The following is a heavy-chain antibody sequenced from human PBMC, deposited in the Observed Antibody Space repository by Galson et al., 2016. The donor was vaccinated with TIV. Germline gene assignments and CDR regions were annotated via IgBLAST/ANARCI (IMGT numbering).Heavy chain of an antibody. CDR2: IKQDGSEK. Sequence: SLRLSCAASGFTFSGSWMSWVRQAPGKGLAWVANIKQDGSEKYYVNSVKGRFTISRDNAKDSVYLQMNSLRAEDTAVYYCARELHWSGRDYWGQGTLVTVSS. CDR3: ARELHWSGRDY. CDR1: GFTFSGSW. D-gene: IGHD3-3*01. J-gene: IGHJ4*02. V-gene: IGHV3-7*01.